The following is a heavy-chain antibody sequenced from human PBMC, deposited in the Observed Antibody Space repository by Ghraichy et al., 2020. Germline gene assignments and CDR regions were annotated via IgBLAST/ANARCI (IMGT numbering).Heavy chain of an antibody. D-gene: IGHD3-10*01. CDR1: GYTFTTYA. V-gene: IGHV7-4-1*02. J-gene: IGHJ6*03. CDR3: ARGNPLALRRESRGPGYSYYYYMDV. Sequence: ASVKVSCKASGYTFTTYAMNWVRQAPGQGLEWMGWINTNIGNPTYAQGFTGRFVFSLDTSVSTAYLQISSLKAEDTAVYYCARGNPLALRRESRGPGYSYYYYMDVWGKGTTVTVSS. CDR2: INTNIGNP.